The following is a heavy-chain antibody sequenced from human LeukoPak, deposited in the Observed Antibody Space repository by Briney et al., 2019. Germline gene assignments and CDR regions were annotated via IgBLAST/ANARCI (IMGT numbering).Heavy chain of an antibody. CDR1: GFTFSSYA. V-gene: IGHV3-30-3*01. Sequence: GGSLRLPCAASGFTFSSYAMHWVRQAPGKGLEWVAVISYDGSNKYYADSVKGRFTISRDNSKNTLYLQMNSLRAEDTAVYYCAMSPWFGELLYDYWGQGTLVTVSS. CDR3: AMSPWFGELLYDY. CDR2: ISYDGSNK. D-gene: IGHD3-10*01. J-gene: IGHJ4*02.